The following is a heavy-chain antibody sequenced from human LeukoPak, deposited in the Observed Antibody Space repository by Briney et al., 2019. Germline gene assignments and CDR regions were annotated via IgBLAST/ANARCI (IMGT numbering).Heavy chain of an antibody. V-gene: IGHV3-21*01. CDR1: GFTFSSYS. Sequence: TSGGSLRLSCAASGFTFSSYSMNWVRQAPGKGLEWVSSISSSSSYIYYADSVKGRFTISRDNAKNSLYLQMNSLRAEDTAVYYCASVRGSRGPDYWGQGTLVTVSS. J-gene: IGHJ4*02. D-gene: IGHD2-8*01. CDR2: ISSSSSYI. CDR3: ASVRGSRGPDY.